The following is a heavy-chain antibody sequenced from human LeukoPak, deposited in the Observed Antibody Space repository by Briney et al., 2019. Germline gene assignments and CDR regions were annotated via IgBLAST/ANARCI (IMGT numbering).Heavy chain of an antibody. CDR3: AKAPVTTCRGAYCYPFDY. CDR2: IYSGGNT. D-gene: IGHD2-21*01. CDR1: GFTVSINS. V-gene: IGHV3-53*01. J-gene: IGHJ4*02. Sequence: GGSLRLSCTVSGFTVSINSMSWVRQAPGKGLEWVSFIYSGGNTHYSDSVKGRFTISRDSSKNTLFLQMNRLRPEDAAVYYCAKAPVTTCRGAYCYPFDYWGQGTLVTVSS.